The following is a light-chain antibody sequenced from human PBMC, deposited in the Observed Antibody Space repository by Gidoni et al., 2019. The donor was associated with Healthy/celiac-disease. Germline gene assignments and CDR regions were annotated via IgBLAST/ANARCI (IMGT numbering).Light chain of an antibody. Sequence: EIVLTQATATLSVSPGERATLSCRASQSVSSNLAWYQQKPGQAPRLLIYGASTRATGIPARFSGSGSGTEFTLTISSLQSEDFAVYYCQQYNNWPSITFXQXTRLEIK. V-gene: IGKV3-15*01. CDR3: QQYNNWPSIT. CDR2: GAS. CDR1: QSVSSN. J-gene: IGKJ5*01.